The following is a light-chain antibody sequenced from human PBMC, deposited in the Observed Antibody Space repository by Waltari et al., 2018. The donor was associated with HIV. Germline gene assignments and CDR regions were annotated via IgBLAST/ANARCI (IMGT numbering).Light chain of an antibody. CDR2: DDS. V-gene: IGLV3-21*02. CDR3: QVWDSSSDDFYV. Sequence: SYVLTQPPSVSVAPRQTARITCGGHNIGSKSVPWYQQNAGQPPVLVINDDSDRASGMPERVSGCNSGNTATLTVSRVEAGDEADDYCQVWDSSSDDFYVFGTGTKVTVL. CDR1: NIGSKS. J-gene: IGLJ1*01.